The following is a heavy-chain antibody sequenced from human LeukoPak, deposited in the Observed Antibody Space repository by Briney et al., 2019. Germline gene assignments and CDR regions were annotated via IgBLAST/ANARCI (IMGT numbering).Heavy chain of an antibody. CDR3: ARDQDWGAFDI. CDR1: GFIFSSYA. CDR2: ISGRGGST. V-gene: IGHV3-23*01. J-gene: IGHJ3*02. D-gene: IGHD7-27*01. Sequence: PGRSLRLSCAASGFIFSSYATSWVRHAPGKGLEWVSAISGRGGSTYYADSVKDRFTISRDNSKNTLYLQMNSLRAKHTAVSYCARDQDWGAFDIWGQGTMVTVSS.